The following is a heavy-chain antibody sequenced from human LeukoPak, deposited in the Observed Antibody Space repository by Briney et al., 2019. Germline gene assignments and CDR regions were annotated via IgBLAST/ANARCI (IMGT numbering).Heavy chain of an antibody. CDR3: AKEIYGDSTGARFQH. Sequence: HSGGSLRLSCAASGFTFSSYAMSWVRQAPGKGLEWVSAISGSGGSAYYADSVKGRFTISRDNSKNTLYLQMNSLRAEDTAVYYCAKEIYGDSTGARFQHWGQGTLLTVSS. CDR2: ISGSGGSA. V-gene: IGHV3-23*01. CDR1: GFTFSSYA. J-gene: IGHJ1*01. D-gene: IGHD4-17*01.